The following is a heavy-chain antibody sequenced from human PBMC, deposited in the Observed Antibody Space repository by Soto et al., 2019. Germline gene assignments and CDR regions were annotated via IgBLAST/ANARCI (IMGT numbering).Heavy chain of an antibody. Sequence: LSLTCTVSGGSINSGAYYWSWIRQHPGKGLEWIGYIYYSGSTYYNPSLKSRVTISVDTSKNQFSLKLSSVTAADTAVYYCARDLIDGYFDCWGQGTLVTVSS. CDR1: GGSINSGAYY. J-gene: IGHJ4*02. V-gene: IGHV4-31*03. CDR2: IYYSGST. CDR3: ARDLIDGYFDC.